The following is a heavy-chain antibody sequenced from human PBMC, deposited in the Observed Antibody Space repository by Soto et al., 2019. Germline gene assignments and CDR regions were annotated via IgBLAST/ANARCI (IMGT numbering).Heavy chain of an antibody. CDR3: AREGRGVVVPGGMDV. Sequence: EVQLLESGGGLVQPGGSLRLSCAASGFTFSSYAMSWVRQAPGKGLLWVSRINSDGSSTSYADSVKGRFTISRDNAKNTLYLQMNSLRAEDTAVYYCAREGRGVVVPGGMDVWGQGTTVTVSS. D-gene: IGHD3-10*01. CDR1: GFTFSSYA. CDR2: INSDGSST. J-gene: IGHJ6*02. V-gene: IGHV3-74*02.